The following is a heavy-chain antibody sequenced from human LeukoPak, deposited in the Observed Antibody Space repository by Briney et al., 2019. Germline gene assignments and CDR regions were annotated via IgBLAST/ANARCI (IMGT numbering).Heavy chain of an antibody. V-gene: IGHV1-69*04. CDR2: IIPILGIA. CDR3: ARDQGPYYDFWSGYPSDY. Sequence: SVKVSCKASGGTFSSYAISWVRQAPGQGLEWMGRIIPILGIANYAQKFQGRVTITADKSTSTAYMELSSLRAEDTAVYYCARDQGPYYDFWSGYPSDYWGQGTLVTVSS. D-gene: IGHD3-3*01. J-gene: IGHJ4*02. CDR1: GGTFSSYA.